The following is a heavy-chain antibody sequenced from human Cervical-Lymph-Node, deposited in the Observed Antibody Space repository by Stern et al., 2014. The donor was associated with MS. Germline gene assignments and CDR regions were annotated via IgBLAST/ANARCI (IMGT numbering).Heavy chain of an antibody. CDR3: ARTRSSSWNWYFDV. V-gene: IGHV5-51*03. CDR1: GYTFNNFW. CDR2: IYPGYSDT. D-gene: IGHD2-2*01. Sequence: EVQLGQSGAEVKLPGESLKISCQGSGYTFNNFWIGWVRQMPGKGLAWMGTIYPGYSDTRYSPSFKGQVSISVDRSSRVAYLQWRSLKASDTAIYYCARTRSSSWNWYFDVWGRGTQVAVYS. J-gene: IGHJ2*01.